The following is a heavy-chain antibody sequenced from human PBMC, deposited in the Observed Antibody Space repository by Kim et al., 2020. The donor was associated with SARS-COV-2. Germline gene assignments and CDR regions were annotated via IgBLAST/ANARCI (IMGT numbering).Heavy chain of an antibody. V-gene: IGHV4-59*13. Sequence: SKTLSLTCTVSGGSISSYYWSWIRQPPGKGLEWIGYIYYSGSTNYNPSLKSRVTISVDTSKNQFSLKLSSVTAADTAVYYCARDPTDTYDILTGYYGYGMDVWGQGTTVTVSS. CDR3: ARDPTDTYDILTGYYGYGMDV. CDR2: IYYSGST. CDR1: GGSISSYY. J-gene: IGHJ6*02. D-gene: IGHD3-9*01.